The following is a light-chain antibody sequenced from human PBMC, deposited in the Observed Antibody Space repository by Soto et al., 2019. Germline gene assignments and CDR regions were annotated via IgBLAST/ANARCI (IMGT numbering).Light chain of an antibody. CDR2: ASS. CDR1: QPIGSY. V-gene: IGKV1-39*01. Sequence: DIQMTQSPSSLSASVGDRVTITCRASQPIGSYVNWYHQKPGKAPKLLIYASSSLHSGVPSRFTGSGYGTDFTLTINSLQPEDFATYYCQQGYIIPRTFGQGTTVEI. J-gene: IGKJ1*01. CDR3: QQGYIIPRT.